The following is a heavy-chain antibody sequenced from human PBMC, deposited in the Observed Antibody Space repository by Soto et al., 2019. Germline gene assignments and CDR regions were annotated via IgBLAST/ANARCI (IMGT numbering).Heavy chain of an antibody. J-gene: IGHJ4*02. CDR2: VNWNAAGI. D-gene: IGHD2-2*01. Sequence: GGSLRLSCATSGFTFDDYGMSWVRQVPGKGLEWVSGVNWNAAGIGYADSVKGRFTISRDNAKNSLYLQMNSLRAEDTALYYCARRPSRYCSSTTCYASDDSGQGTLVTVSS. CDR1: GFTFDDYG. CDR3: ARRPSRYCSSTTCYASDD. V-gene: IGHV3-20*04.